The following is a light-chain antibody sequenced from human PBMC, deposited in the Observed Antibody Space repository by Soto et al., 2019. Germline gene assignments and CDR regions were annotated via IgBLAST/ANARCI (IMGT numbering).Light chain of an antibody. Sequence: DIQMTQSPSSLSASVGDRVTITCRASQSINNYLNWYQQKPGKAPKLLIYSASSLQSGVPSRFSGSGSGTDFTLTIGGLQPEDSASYFCQQSITAPLTFGGGTKVEIK. CDR1: QSINNY. J-gene: IGKJ4*01. V-gene: IGKV1-39*01. CDR3: QQSITAPLT. CDR2: SAS.